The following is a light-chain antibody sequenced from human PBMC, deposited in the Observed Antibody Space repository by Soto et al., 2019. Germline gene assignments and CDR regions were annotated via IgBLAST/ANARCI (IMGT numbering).Light chain of an antibody. CDR2: AAT. CDR1: QDISIY. CDR3: QNYNSAPLT. J-gene: IGKJ4*01. Sequence: GDRVTITCRASQDISIYLAWYQQKPGKIPKLLIYAATSLQSGVPSRFSGSGTGTDFTLTITSLQPEDVATYYCQNYNSAPLTFGGGTRVE. V-gene: IGKV1-27*01.